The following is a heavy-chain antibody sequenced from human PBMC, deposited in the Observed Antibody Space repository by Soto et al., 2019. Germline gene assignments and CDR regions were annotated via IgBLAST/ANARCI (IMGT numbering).Heavy chain of an antibody. CDR2: ISGSGGST. CDR1: GFTFSSYA. V-gene: IGHV3-23*01. D-gene: IGHD2-2*01. J-gene: IGHJ4*02. CDR3: AVIFVVVPAAMGPGTG. Sequence: PGGSLRLSCAASGFTFSSYAMSWVRQAPGKGLEWVSAISGSGGSTYYADSVKGRFTISRDNSKNTLYLQMNSLRAEDTAVYYCAVIFVVVPAAMGPGTGWGQGTLVTVSS.